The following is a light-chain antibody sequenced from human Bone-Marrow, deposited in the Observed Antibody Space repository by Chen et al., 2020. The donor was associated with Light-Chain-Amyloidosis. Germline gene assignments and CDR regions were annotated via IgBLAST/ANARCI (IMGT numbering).Light chain of an antibody. Sequence: QSALTQPRSVSGSPGQSVTISCTGTSTDVGGYKYVSWYQQHPGRAPKLMIYAVSKRPSGVPDRFSGSKSANTASLTISGLQTEDEADYFCSSYTITNTLVFGSGTRVTVL. CDR3: SSYTITNTLV. V-gene: IGLV2-11*01. CDR1: STDVGGYKY. CDR2: AVS. J-gene: IGLJ1*01.